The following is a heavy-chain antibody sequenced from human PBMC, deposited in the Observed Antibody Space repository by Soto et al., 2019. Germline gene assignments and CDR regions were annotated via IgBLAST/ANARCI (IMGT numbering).Heavy chain of an antibody. D-gene: IGHD6-6*01. J-gene: IGHJ6*02. CDR3: ARQESSSPRLTYYYYYGMDV. CDR1: GYRFSDYW. CDR2: IYPGDSDT. Sequence: GESLKISCKGSGYRFSDYWIGWVRQMPGKGLEWMGIIYPGDSDTRYSPSFQGQVTISADKSISTAYLQWSSLKASDTAMYYCARQESSSPRLTYYYYYGMDVWGQGTTVTVSS. V-gene: IGHV5-51*01.